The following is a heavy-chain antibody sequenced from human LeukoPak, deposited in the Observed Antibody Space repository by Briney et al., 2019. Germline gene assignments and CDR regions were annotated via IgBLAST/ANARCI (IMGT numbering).Heavy chain of an antibody. Sequence: SETLSLTCTVSGYSISSGYYWGWIRQPPGKGLEWIGSLYHGVSTYYNPSLKSRVTMSVNTSKNQFSLKLSSVTAADTAVYYCARGLEMATIAHWGQGTLVTVSS. CDR3: ARGLEMATIAH. CDR1: GYSISSGYY. J-gene: IGHJ4*02. V-gene: IGHV4-38-2*02. CDR2: LYHGVST. D-gene: IGHD5-24*01.